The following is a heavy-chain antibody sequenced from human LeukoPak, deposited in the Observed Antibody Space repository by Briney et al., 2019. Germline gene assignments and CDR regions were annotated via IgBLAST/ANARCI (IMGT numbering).Heavy chain of an antibody. J-gene: IGHJ4*02. CDR1: GFTFSTYG. Sequence: PGGSLRLSCAASGFTFSTYGIHWVRRAPGKGLEWVSVISFDGSNKYYADSVEGQITISRDNYKNTLSLQMNSLRAEDTALYHYAKDGRDGYKHPSYYFDYWGQGTLVTVSS. CDR3: AKDGRDGYKHPSYYFDY. CDR2: ISFDGSNK. V-gene: IGHV3-30*18. D-gene: IGHD5-24*01.